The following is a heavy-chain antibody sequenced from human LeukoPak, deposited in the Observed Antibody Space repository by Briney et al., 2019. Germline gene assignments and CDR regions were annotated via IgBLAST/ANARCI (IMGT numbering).Heavy chain of an antibody. CDR2: IYPGDSDT. CDR3: AISYYHGSGSYNVGHYFDN. Sequence: GESLKISCKGSGYSFTSYWIGWVRQMPGKGLEWMGIIYPGDSDTRYSPSFEGQVTISADKSITTAYLQWSSLKASDTAMYYCAISYYHGSGSYNVGHYFDNWGQGTLVTVSS. CDR1: GYSFTSYW. V-gene: IGHV5-51*01. J-gene: IGHJ4*02. D-gene: IGHD3-10*01.